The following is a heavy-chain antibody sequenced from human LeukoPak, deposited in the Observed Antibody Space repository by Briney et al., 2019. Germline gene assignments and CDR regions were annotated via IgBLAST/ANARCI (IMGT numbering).Heavy chain of an antibody. CDR3: AGDVNGPYYYDSSGYVGY. J-gene: IGHJ4*02. Sequence: ASVKVSCKASGYTFTSYGISWVRQAPGQGLEWMGWISAYNGNTNYAQKLQGRVTMTTDTPTSTAYMELRSLRSDDTAVYYCAGDVNGPYYYDSSGYVGYWGQGTLVTVSS. V-gene: IGHV1-18*01. D-gene: IGHD3-22*01. CDR2: ISAYNGNT. CDR1: GYTFTSYG.